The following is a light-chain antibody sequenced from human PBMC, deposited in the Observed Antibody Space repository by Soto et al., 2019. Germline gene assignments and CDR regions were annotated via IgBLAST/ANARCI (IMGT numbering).Light chain of an antibody. CDR3: STYAGSKNFVV. J-gene: IGLJ2*01. CDR1: SSDVGGYNY. Sequence: QSALTQPPSASGSPRQSVIISCTGTSSDVGGYNYVSWYQQHPGKAPKLMIYEVSNRPSGVPDRFSGSKSGNTASLTVSGVQAEDEADYYCSTYAGSKNFVVFGGGTKLTVL. CDR2: EVS. V-gene: IGLV2-8*01.